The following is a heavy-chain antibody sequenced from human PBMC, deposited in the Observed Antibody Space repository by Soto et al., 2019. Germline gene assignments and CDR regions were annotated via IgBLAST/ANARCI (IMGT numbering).Heavy chain of an antibody. Sequence: QITLKESGSTLGKPTQTLTLTCTFSGFSLRTSGVGVGWIRQPPGKALEWLALIYWNDDKRYSPSLKSRLTITVDTSKNQVALTMSNMDPVDTATYYCAHSPWVVRGVVSFDYWGQGTLVTVSS. J-gene: IGHJ4*02. CDR3: AHSPWVVRGVVSFDY. CDR1: GFSLRTSGVG. CDR2: IYWNDDK. D-gene: IGHD3-10*01. V-gene: IGHV2-5*01.